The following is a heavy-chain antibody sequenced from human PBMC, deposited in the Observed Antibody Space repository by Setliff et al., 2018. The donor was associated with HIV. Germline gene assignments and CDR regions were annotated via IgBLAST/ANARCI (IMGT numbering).Heavy chain of an antibody. V-gene: IGHV5-51*01. CDR2: IYPQDSDT. D-gene: IGHD3-3*02. CDR1: GYSFSNHW. J-gene: IGHJ3*01. Sequence: GESLKISCTGSGYSFSNHWIGWVRQMPGRGLEWVAIIYPQDSDTRYSPSFEGHVTISADTSRYTAYLQWRALRASDTAIYYCARHRIDISLLVVQDPGPSDLWGRGTMVTVSS. CDR3: ARHRIDISLLVVQDPGPSDL.